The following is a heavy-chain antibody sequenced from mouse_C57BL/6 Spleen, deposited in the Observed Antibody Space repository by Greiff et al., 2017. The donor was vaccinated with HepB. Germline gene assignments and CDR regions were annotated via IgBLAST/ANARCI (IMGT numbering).Heavy chain of an antibody. CDR2: FYPGSGSI. CDR1: GYTFTEYT. V-gene: IGHV1-62-2*01. J-gene: IGHJ1*03. CDR3: ASHPAITTVVATRYFDV. Sequence: VQLQQSGAELVKPGASVKLSCKASGYTFTEYTIHWVKQRSGQGLEWIGWFYPGSGSIKYNEKFKDKATLTADKSSSTVYMELSRLTSEDSAVYFCASHPAITTVVATRYFDVWGTGTTVTVSS. D-gene: IGHD1-1*01.